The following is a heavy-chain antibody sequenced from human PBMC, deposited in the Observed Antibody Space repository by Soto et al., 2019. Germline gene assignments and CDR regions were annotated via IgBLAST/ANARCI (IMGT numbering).Heavy chain of an antibody. Sequence: LRLSCAASGFTFDDYAMHWVRQVPGRGLEWVSGINWNSGSIGYGDSVKGRFAISRDNAKNSLHLQMNSLSAEDTAFYYCVKDESINWYSGHFRHWGQGTLVTVSS. CDR3: VKDESINWYSGHFRH. D-gene: IGHD6-13*01. CDR1: GFTFDDYA. CDR2: INWNSGSI. V-gene: IGHV3-9*01. J-gene: IGHJ1*01.